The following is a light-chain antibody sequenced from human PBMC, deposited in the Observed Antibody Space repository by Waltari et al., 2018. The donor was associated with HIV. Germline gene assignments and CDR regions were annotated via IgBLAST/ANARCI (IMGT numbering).Light chain of an antibody. J-gene: IGLJ1*01. CDR2: NSN. CDR3: VLYVGSDMYV. Sequence: QTVVTQEPSFSVSPGGTVTLTCGLHSDSVSTRYYPSRYQQTPGQAPRSRIYNSNTRYSGVPDRFTGSILGNKAALTITRAQADDESDYYCVLYVGSDMYVFGTGTRVTV. V-gene: IGLV8-61*01. CDR1: SDSVSTRYY.